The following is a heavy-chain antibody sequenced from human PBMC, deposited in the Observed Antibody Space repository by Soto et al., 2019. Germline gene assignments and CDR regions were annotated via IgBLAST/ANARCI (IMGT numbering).Heavy chain of an antibody. CDR3: ARGKVWDDILTGYYPSSYYYGMDV. V-gene: IGHV6-1*01. Sequence: QVQLQQSGPGLVKPSQTLSLTCAISGDSVSSNSAAWNWIRQSPSRGLEWLGRTYYRSKWYNDYALSGERRVTISPDTPKTQDSLQRNSVTPEDTAVYYCARGKVWDDILTGYYPSSYYYGMDVWGQGTTVTVSS. CDR2: TYYRSKWYN. D-gene: IGHD3-9*01. CDR1: GDSVSSNSAA. J-gene: IGHJ6*02.